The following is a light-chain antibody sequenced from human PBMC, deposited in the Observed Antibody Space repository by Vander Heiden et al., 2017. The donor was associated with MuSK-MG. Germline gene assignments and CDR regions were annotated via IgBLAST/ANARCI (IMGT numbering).Light chain of an antibody. V-gene: IGKV1-39*01. J-gene: IGKJ4*01. CDR1: QSISSY. CDR2: AAS. Sequence: DIQMTQSPSSLPASVGDRVTITCRASQSISSYLNWYQQKPGKAPKLLIYAASSLQSGVPSRFSGSGSGTDFTLTISRLQPEDFATYYCQQRDSTPLTFGGGTKVEIK. CDR3: QQRDSTPLT.